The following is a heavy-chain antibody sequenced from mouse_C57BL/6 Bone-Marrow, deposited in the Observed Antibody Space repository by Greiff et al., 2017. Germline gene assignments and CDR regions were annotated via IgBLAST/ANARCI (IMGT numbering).Heavy chain of an antibody. V-gene: IGHV5-4*01. J-gene: IGHJ1*03. CDR1: GFTFSSYA. Sequence: EVMLVESGGGLVKPGGSLKLSCAASGFTFSSYAMSWVRQTPEKRLEWVATISDGGSYTYYPDNVKGRFTISSDNAKNNLYLQMSHLKSEDTAMYYCAREGLYYYGSSYWYFDVWGTGTTVTVFS. CDR2: ISDGGSYT. CDR3: AREGLYYYGSSYWYFDV. D-gene: IGHD1-1*01.